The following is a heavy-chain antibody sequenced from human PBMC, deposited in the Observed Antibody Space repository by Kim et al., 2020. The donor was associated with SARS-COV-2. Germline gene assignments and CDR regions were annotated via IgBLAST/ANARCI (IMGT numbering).Heavy chain of an antibody. V-gene: IGHV1-69*02. CDR3: ARGREQQLVSAVYYY. CDR1: GGTFSSYT. Sequence: SVKVSCKASGGTFSSYTISWVRQAPGQGLEWMGRIIPILGIANYAQKFQGRVTITADKSTSTAYMELSSLRSEDTAVYYCARGREQQLVSAVYYYWGQGTLVTVSS. CDR2: IIPILGIA. D-gene: IGHD6-6*01. J-gene: IGHJ4*02.